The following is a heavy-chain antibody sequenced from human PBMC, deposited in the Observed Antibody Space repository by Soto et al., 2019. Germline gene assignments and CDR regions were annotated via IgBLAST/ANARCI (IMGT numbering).Heavy chain of an antibody. CDR2: ISSSSSYI. D-gene: IGHD5-12*01. Sequence: PGGSLRLSCAASGFTFSSYSMNWVRQAPGKGLEWVSSISSSSSYIYYADSVKGRFTISRDNAKNSLYLQMNSLRAEDTAVYYCARERGYSGYDWGSLDYWGQGTLVTVSS. CDR1: GFTFSSYS. V-gene: IGHV3-21*01. J-gene: IGHJ4*02. CDR3: ARERGYSGYDWGSLDY.